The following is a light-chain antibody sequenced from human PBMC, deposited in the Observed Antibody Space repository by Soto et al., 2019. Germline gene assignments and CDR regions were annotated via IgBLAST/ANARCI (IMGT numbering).Light chain of an antibody. V-gene: IGKV3-11*01. CDR3: QQRSDWPRIT. Sequence: EIVLTQSPGTLSLSPGERVTLYCRASPSVRKHLGWYQQKPCQAHRLIIYGASDRAPGIPASFSGSGSGTDFTLTISRLETEDFAVYYCQQRSDWPRITFGQGTRVEIK. J-gene: IGKJ5*01. CDR2: GAS. CDR1: PSVRKH.